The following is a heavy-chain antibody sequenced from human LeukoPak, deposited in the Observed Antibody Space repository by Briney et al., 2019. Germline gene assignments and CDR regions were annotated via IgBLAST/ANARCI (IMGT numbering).Heavy chain of an antibody. CDR2: MNPNSGNT. V-gene: IGHV1-8*03. J-gene: IGHJ4*02. CDR3: ARGGLRFLEWLTDY. D-gene: IGHD3-3*01. CDR1: GYTFTSYD. Sequence: ASVKVSCKASGYTFTSYDINWMRQATGQGLEWMGWMNPNSGNTGYAQKFQGRVTITRNTSISTAYMELSSLRSEDTAVYYCARGGLRFLEWLTDYWGQGTLVTVSS.